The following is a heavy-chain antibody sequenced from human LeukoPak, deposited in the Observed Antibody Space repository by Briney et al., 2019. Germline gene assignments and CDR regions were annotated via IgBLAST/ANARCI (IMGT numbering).Heavy chain of an antibody. J-gene: IGHJ4*02. Sequence: ASVKVSCKASGYTFTSYGISWVRQAPGQGLEWMGWISAYNGNTNYAQKLQGRVTMTTDTSTSTACMELRSLRSDDTAVYYCARDYDILTGSPGDFDYWGQGTLVTVSS. CDR1: GYTFTSYG. V-gene: IGHV1-18*01. CDR2: ISAYNGNT. CDR3: ARDYDILTGSPGDFDY. D-gene: IGHD3-9*01.